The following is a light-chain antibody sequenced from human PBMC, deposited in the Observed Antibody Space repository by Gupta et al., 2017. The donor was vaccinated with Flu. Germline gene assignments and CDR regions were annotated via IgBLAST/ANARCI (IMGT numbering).Light chain of an antibody. Sequence: VVTQEPSLSVSPGRTVTLTCALTSGSVSSPTYISWYQQTPGQPPRTLIYSTSIRSAEVPGRFFGSARGDMAALIITGAQTEDESYYYCLGYLGSGIFLFGAGTKLTVL. CDR2: STS. J-gene: IGLJ2*01. V-gene: IGLV8-61*01. CDR1: SGSVSSPTY. CDR3: LGYLGSGIFL.